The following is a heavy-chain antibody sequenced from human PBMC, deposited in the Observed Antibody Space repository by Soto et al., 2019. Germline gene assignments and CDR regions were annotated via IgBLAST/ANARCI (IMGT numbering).Heavy chain of an antibody. V-gene: IGHV3-21*01. CDR3: ARGVTMVPYYYFYGMDV. CDR1: GFTFSSYS. CDR2: ISSGSTYI. Sequence: GGSLRLSCAASGFTFSSYSMNWVRQAPGKGLEWVSSISSGSTYIYYADSVKGRFTISRDNAKNSLYLQMNSLRDEDTAVYYCARGVTMVPYYYFYGMDVWGQGTTVTVSS. D-gene: IGHD3-10*01. J-gene: IGHJ6*02.